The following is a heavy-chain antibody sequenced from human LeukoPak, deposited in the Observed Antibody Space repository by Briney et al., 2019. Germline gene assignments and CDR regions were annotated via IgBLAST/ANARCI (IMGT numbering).Heavy chain of an antibody. J-gene: IGHJ6*02. V-gene: IGHV3-43*01. Sequence: GGSLRLSCAASGFTFTSYSMDWVRQAPGKGLEWVSLISWDGGSTYYADSVKGRFTISRDNSKNSLYLQMNSLRTEDTALYYCAKGGCSSTSCYYYGMDVWGQGTTVTVSS. CDR1: GFTFTSYS. D-gene: IGHD2-2*01. CDR2: ISWDGGST. CDR3: AKGGCSSTSCYYYGMDV.